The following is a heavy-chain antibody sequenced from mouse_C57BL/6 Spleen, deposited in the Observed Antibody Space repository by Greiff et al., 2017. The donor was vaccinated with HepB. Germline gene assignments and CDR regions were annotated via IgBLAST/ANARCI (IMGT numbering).Heavy chain of an antibody. CDR3: ARSGYGFDEGIDY. CDR2: IYPGDGDT. D-gene: IGHD2-2*01. J-gene: IGHJ2*01. V-gene: IGHV1-80*01. CDR1: GYAFSSYW. Sequence: VQLQESGAELVKPGASVKISCKASGYAFSSYWMNWVKQRPGKGLEWIGQIYPGDGDTNYNGKFKGKATLTADKSSSTAYMQLSSLTSEDSAVYLCARSGYGFDEGIDYWGQGTTVTVSS.